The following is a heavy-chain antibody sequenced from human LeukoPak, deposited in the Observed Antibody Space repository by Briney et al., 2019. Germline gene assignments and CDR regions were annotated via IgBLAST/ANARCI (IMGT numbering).Heavy chain of an antibody. D-gene: IGHD2-21*02. CDR2: IYSGGST. CDR3: ARDLGGGDWRDY. Sequence: GGSLRLSCAAPGFTVSSNYMSWVRQAPGKGLEWVSVIYSGGSTHYADSVKGRFTISRDNSKNTLYLQMNSLRAEDTAVYYCARDLGGGDWRDYWGQGTLVTVSS. V-gene: IGHV3-66*01. J-gene: IGHJ4*02. CDR1: GFTVSSNY.